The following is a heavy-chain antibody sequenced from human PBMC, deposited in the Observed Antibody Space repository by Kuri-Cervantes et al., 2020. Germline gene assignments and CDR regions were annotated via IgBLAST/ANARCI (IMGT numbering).Heavy chain of an antibody. CDR3: AKDLKPLVRGVGDS. J-gene: IGHJ4*02. CDR2: ISSSGSTI. V-gene: IGHV3-11*01. CDR1: GFTFSSYW. D-gene: IGHD3-10*01. Sequence: GGSLRLSCAASGFTFSSYWMSWIRQAPGKGLEWVSYISSSGSTIYCADSVKGRFTISRDNAKNSLYLQMNSLRAEDTALYYCAKDLKPLVRGVGDSWGQGTRVTVSS.